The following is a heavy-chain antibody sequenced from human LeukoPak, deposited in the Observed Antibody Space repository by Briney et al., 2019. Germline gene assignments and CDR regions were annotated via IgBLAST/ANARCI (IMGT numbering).Heavy chain of an antibody. CDR1: GFTFHTYA. Sequence: PGGSLRLSCVGSGFTFHTYAMTWVRQAPGKGLEWVSSLTPSGGHTFYSDSTKGRFTISRDNSKNTLYLQINGLRPDDTALYYCTRGFVSGISEDTPFKYWGQGVLVTVSS. CDR2: LTPSGGHT. V-gene: IGHV3-23*01. J-gene: IGHJ4*02. CDR3: TRGFVSGISEDTPFKY. D-gene: IGHD3-10*01.